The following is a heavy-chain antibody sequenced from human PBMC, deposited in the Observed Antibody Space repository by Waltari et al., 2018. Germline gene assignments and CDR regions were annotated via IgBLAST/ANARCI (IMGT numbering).Heavy chain of an antibody. J-gene: IGHJ4*02. CDR2: INAGNGNT. CDR3: ARGAARKLLWFGETQSHFDY. Sequence: QVQLVQSGAEVKKPGASVKVSCKASGYTFTRYAIHWVRQAPGQRLEWMGWINAGNGNTKYSQEFQGRVTITRDTSASTAYMELSSLRSEDMAVYYCARGAARKLLWFGETQSHFDYWGQGTLVTVSS. D-gene: IGHD3-10*01. V-gene: IGHV1-3*03. CDR1: GYTFTRYA.